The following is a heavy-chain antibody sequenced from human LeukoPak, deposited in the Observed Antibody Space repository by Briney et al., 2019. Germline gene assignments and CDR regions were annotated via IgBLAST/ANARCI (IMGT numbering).Heavy chain of an antibody. J-gene: IGHJ6*02. V-gene: IGHV3-23*01. Sequence: PGGSLRLSCAASGFTFSSYAMSWVRQAPGKGLEWVSVISGSGSSTYYADSVKGRFTISRDNSKNTLYLQMNSLRAEDTAVYYCAKCHSGNYYYGMDVWGQGTTVTVSS. CDR3: AKCHSGNYYYGMDV. CDR1: GFTFSSYA. CDR2: ISGSGSST. D-gene: IGHD1-26*01.